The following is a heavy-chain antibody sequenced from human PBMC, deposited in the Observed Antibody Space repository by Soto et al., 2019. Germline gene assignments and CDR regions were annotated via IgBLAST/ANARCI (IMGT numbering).Heavy chain of an antibody. CDR3: AALVGLDYYGMDV. Sequence: PSETLSLTCTVSSGSISSGGYYWSWIRQHPGKGLEWIGYIYYSGSTYYNPSLKSRVTISVDTSKNQFSLKLSSVTAADTAVYYCAALVGLDYYGMDVWGQGTTVTVSS. CDR1: SGSISSGGYY. CDR2: IYYSGST. D-gene: IGHD1-26*01. V-gene: IGHV4-31*03. J-gene: IGHJ6*02.